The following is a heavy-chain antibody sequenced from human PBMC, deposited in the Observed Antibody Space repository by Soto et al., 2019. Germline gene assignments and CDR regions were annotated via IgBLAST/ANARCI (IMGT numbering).Heavy chain of an antibody. D-gene: IGHD6-6*01. CDR2: IYWDDDK. CDR1: GFSLSTSGVG. V-gene: IGHV2-5*02. Sequence: QITLKESGPTLVKPTQTLTLTCTFSGFSLSTSGVGVGWIRQPPGKALEWLALIYWDDDKRYSPSLKSRLTITKDTSKNQVVLRMTNMDPVDTATYYCALGCGRIAARRFDYWGQGTLDTVSS. CDR3: ALGCGRIAARRFDY. J-gene: IGHJ4*02.